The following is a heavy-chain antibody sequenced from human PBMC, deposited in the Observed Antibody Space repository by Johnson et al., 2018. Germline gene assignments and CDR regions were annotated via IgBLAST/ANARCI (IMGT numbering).Heavy chain of an antibody. Sequence: DQLVQAGGGLVEHRVTMVLWCVASGFTITNYMSWVRQAPGRGLEWISVIYDSGDTYYADSVKGRFTVSRDNAKNTLFLQMDSLRSEDTAVYFCAKEVGHVAGSLDYWGQGTPVTVSS. D-gene: IGHD6-19*01. CDR2: IYDSGDT. J-gene: IGHJ4*02. V-gene: IGHV3-66*02. CDR3: AKEVGHVAGSLDY. CDR1: GFTITNY.